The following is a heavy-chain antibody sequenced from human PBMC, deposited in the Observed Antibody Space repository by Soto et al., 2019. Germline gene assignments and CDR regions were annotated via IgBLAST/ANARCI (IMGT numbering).Heavy chain of an antibody. Sequence: QLLQSGGGLVQPGGSLTLSCAASGFTFGTTDMSWVRQAPGEGLEWVSTIDGSGGITYYADSVKGRFTISRDNSRNTVYLQMNSLRGDDTALYYCVKNSGWFNTWGQGALVNVS. J-gene: IGHJ5*02. CDR3: VKNSGWFNT. V-gene: IGHV3-23*01. CDR1: GFTFGTTD. D-gene: IGHD3-10*01. CDR2: IDGSGGIT.